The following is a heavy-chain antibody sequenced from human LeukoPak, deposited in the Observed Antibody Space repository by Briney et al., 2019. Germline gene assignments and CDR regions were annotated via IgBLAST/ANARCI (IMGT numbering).Heavy chain of an antibody. CDR2: IYYSGST. Sequence: SETLSLTCTVSGGSISSYYWNWIRQPPGKGLEWIGYIYYSGSTNYNPSLNSRVTISLDTSQNQFSLKLNSVTAADTAVYYCATVASGWYPDYWGQGALVTVAS. D-gene: IGHD6-19*01. J-gene: IGHJ4*02. CDR3: ATVASGWYPDY. CDR1: GGSISSYY. V-gene: IGHV4-59*01.